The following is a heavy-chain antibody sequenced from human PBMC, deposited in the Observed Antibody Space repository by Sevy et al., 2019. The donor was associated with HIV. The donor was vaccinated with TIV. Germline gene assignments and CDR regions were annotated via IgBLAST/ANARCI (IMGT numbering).Heavy chain of an antibody. D-gene: IGHD6-13*01. CDR2: VHHTGST. CDR1: GGSLSGYY. J-gene: IGHJ6*02. CDR3: ARIQQVVNYYNQYGLDV. V-gene: IGHV4-34*01. Sequence: SETLSLTCSVSGGSLSGYYWSWIRQSPGNKLEWIGGVHHTGSTNYNPSLKSRVTMSVDTSKNQFFLTLNSVTAADTAIYYCARIQQVVNYYNQYGLDVWGQGTTVTVSS.